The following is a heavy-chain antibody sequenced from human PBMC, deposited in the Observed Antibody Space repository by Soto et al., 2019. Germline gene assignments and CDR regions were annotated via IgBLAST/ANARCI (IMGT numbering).Heavy chain of an antibody. Sequence: QVQLVQSGAEVKKPGSSVKVSCTASGGTFSSYSINWVRQAPGQGLEWMGEIIPIFGTANYAQKFQGRVTITADESTSTAYMERCSLRSEDTDVYYCARDGGRHSGGIDYLGQGTLVTV. CDR3: ARDGGRHSGGIDY. V-gene: IGHV1-69*01. J-gene: IGHJ4*02. CDR2: IIPIFGTA. D-gene: IGHD1-26*01. CDR1: GGTFSSYS.